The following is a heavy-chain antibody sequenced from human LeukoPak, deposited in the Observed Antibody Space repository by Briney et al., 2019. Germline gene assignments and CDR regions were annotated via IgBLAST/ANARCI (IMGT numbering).Heavy chain of an antibody. CDR1: GGSFSGYY. V-gene: IGHV4-34*01. CDR2: INHSGST. Sequence: SETLSLTCAVYGGSFSGYYWSWIRQPPGKGLEWIGEINHSGSTNYNPSLKSRVTISVDTSKNQFSLKLSSVTAADTAVYYCARKNDYGASYYIDIWGKGTAVTVSS. J-gene: IGHJ6*03. D-gene: IGHD4-17*01. CDR3: ARKNDYGASYYIDI.